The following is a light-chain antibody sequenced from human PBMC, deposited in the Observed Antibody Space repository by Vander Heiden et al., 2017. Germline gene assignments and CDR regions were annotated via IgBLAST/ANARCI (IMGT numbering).Light chain of an antibody. CDR3: SSYAGSNNVI. Sequence: QSALTQPPSASGSPGQSVTISCTGTSSDVGGYKYVSWYRQHPGKAPKLMLYEVNKRPSGVPDRFSGSKSGNTASLTVSGLQAEDEADYYCSSYAGSNNVIFGGGTKLTVL. J-gene: IGLJ2*01. CDR1: SSDVGGYKY. V-gene: IGLV2-8*01. CDR2: EVN.